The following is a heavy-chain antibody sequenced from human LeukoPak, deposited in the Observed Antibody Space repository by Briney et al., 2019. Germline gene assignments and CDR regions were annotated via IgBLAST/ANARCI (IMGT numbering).Heavy chain of an antibody. CDR1: GFTFSSYA. J-gene: IGHJ5*02. CDR2: ISSSSSYI. D-gene: IGHD4-17*01. Sequence: GGSLRLSCAASGFTFSSYAMTWVRQAPGKGLEWVSSISSSSSYIYYADSVKGRFTISRDNAKNSLYLQMNSLRAEDTAVYYCARDEGDYGDYYNWFDPWGQGTLVTVSS. CDR3: ARDEGDYGDYYNWFDP. V-gene: IGHV3-21*01.